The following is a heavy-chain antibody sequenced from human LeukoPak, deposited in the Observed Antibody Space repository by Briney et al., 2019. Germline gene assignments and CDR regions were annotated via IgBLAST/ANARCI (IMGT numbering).Heavy chain of an antibody. V-gene: IGHV1-18*01. J-gene: IGHJ4*02. CDR3: ARSMDLLFDY. CDR1: GYTFTSYG. D-gene: IGHD2/OR15-2a*01. CDR2: ISAYDGNT. Sequence: ASVKVSCKTSGYTFTSYGISWVRQAPGQGLEWMGWISAYDGNTDYVQKYQGRVIMTKDTTTSTVYMELTNLRSDDTAVYYCARSMDLLFDYWGQGTLVTVSS.